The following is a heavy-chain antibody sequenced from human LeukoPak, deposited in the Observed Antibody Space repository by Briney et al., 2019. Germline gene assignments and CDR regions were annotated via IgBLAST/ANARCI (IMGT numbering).Heavy chain of an antibody. Sequence: PSETLSLTFTVSDDSISSSSYYWGWIRQPPGKGLDWIGTIYYSGSTYYNPSLRSRVTVSLDTSKNQFSLNLDSVTAADTAVYYCARHAGLFGGPYYYSYMAVWGKGTTVTVSS. J-gene: IGHJ6*03. V-gene: IGHV4-39*01. CDR1: DDSISSSSYY. CDR3: ARHAGLFGGPYYYSYMAV. D-gene: IGHD2-21*01. CDR2: IYYSGST.